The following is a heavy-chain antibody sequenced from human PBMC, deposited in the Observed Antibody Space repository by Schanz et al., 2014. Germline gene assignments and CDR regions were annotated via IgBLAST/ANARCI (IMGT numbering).Heavy chain of an antibody. D-gene: IGHD6-19*01. CDR2: VSHDGFTK. CDR3: ATDYSGGGCHI. CDR1: GFSFSGFA. J-gene: IGHJ3*02. Sequence: QVQLEESGGGVVQPGGSLRLSCVASGFSFSGFAVHWVRQAPGKGLEWVFIVSHDGFTKHYAHSVRGRFTLSRDNSTNTVYPQLNSLSAEEKALYFCATDYSGGGCHIWGQGTMVTVSS. V-gene: IGHV3-30*04.